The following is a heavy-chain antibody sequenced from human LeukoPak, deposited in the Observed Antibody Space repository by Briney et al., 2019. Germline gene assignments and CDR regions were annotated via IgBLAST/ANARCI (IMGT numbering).Heavy chain of an antibody. V-gene: IGHV3-53*01. CDR1: GFTVSSNY. J-gene: IGHJ4*02. CDR3: ARTNSMLYYFDY. Sequence: GGSLRLSCAASGFTVSSNYMSWVRQAPGKGLEWVSVIYSGGSTYYADSVKGRFTISRDNSKNTLYLQMNSQRAEDTAVYYCARTNSMLYYFDYWGQGTLVTVSS. CDR2: IYSGGST. D-gene: IGHD2-8*01.